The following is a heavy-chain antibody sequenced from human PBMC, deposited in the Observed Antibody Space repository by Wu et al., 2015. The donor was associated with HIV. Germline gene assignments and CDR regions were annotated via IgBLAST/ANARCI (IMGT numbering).Heavy chain of an antibody. J-gene: IGHJ4*02. CDR1: GYTFTGYY. CDR3: ARAYCGGDCYFTHFDY. D-gene: IGHD2-21*01. V-gene: IGHV1-2*02. CDR2: INPNSGGT. Sequence: QVQLVQSGAEVKKPGASVKVSCKASGYTFTGYYMHWVRQAPGQGLEWMGWINPNSGGTNYAQKFQGRVTMARDTSISTAYMELSRLRSDDTAVYYCARAYCGGDCYFTHFDYWGQGTLVTVSS.